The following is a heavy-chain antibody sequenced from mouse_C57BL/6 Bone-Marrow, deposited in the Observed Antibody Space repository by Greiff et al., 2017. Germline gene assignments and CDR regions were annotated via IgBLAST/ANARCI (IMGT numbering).Heavy chain of an antibody. CDR1: GYTFTSYG. J-gene: IGHJ2*01. CDR2: ICPRSGNT. V-gene: IGHV1-81*01. Sequence: VKLVESGAELARPGASVKLSCKASGYTFTSYGISWVKQRTGQGLEWIGEICPRSGNTYYNEQFKGKATLTADKSSSTAYRELRSLTSEDSAVYFCARSRHSNYGYFDYWGQGTTLTVSS. CDR3: ARSRHSNYGYFDY. D-gene: IGHD2-5*01.